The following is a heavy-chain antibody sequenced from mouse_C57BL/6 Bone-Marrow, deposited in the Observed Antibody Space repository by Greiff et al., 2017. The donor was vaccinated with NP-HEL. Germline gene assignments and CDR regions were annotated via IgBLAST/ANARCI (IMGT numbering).Heavy chain of an antibody. CDR3: ARHGDYFGSSYGYFDV. J-gene: IGHJ1*03. V-gene: IGHV1-62-2*01. CDR1: GYTFTEYT. CDR2: FYPGSGSI. Sequence: LQESGAELVKPGASVKLSCKASGYTFTEYTIHWVKQRSGQGLEWIGWFYPGSGSIKYNEKFKDKATLTADKSSSTGYMDLSRLTSEDSAVYFCARHGDYFGSSYGYFDVWGTGTTVTVSS. D-gene: IGHD1-1*01.